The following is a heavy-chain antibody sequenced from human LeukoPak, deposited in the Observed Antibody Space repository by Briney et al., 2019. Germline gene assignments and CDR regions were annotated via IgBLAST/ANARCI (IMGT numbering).Heavy chain of an antibody. D-gene: IGHD6-13*01. CDR1: GFTVSSNY. J-gene: IGHJ4*02. V-gene: IGHV3-53*01. Sequence: GGSLRLSCAASGFTVSSNYMIWVRQAPGKGLEWVSDIYSGGSTYYADCVKGRVTISRDNSKNTLYLQMNRLRAEETAVYYCARDFDSSSYLDYWGQGTLVTVSS. CDR3: ARDFDSSSYLDY. CDR2: IYSGGST.